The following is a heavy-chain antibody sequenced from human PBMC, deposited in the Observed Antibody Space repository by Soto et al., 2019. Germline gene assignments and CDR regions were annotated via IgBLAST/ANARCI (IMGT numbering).Heavy chain of an antibody. J-gene: IGHJ4*02. CDR2: IWHDGGNK. CDR3: ARHGDVNTGFGKDY. V-gene: IGHV3-33*01. D-gene: IGHD3-10*01. CDR1: GFTFSSYG. Sequence: PGGSLRLSCAASGFTFSSYGMHWVRQAPGKGLEWVAFIWHDGGNKFYAESVKGRFTISRDNSKNTLYLQMTSLSAEDTAMYYCARHGDVNTGFGKDYWGQGTLVTVSS.